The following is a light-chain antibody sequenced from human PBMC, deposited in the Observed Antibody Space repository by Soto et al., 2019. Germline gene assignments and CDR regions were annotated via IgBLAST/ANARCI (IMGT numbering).Light chain of an antibody. V-gene: IGLV1-40*01. J-gene: IGLJ1*01. CDR1: SSNIGAGYE. CDR2: ENN. CDR3: QSYDSSLSGYV. Sequence: QSVLTQPPSVSGAPGQRVTISCTGSSSNIGAGYEAHSYQQVPGTAPKLLIYENNNRPSGVPDRFYGSKSGTSASLAITGLQAEDEAESSCQSYDSSLSGYVFGTGTKLTVL.